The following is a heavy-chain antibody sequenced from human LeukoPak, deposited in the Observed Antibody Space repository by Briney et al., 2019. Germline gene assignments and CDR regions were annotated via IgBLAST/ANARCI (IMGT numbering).Heavy chain of an antibody. CDR1: GGSISSSSYY. CDR2: IYYSGST. V-gene: IGHV4-39*07. D-gene: IGHD3-22*01. J-gene: IGHJ4*02. CDR3: ARRPGGYYYDSSGNFDY. Sequence: KPSETLSLTCTVSGGSISSSSYYWGWIRQPPGKGLEWIGSIYYSGSTYYNPSLKSRVTISVDTSKNQFSLKLSSVTAADTAVYYCARRPGGYYYDSSGNFDYWGQGTLVTVSS.